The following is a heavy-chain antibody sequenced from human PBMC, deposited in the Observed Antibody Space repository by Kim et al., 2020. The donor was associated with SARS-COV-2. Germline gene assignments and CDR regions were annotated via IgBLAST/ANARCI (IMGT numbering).Heavy chain of an antibody. J-gene: IGHJ5*01. Sequence: SFPPLVNPTQTLTLTCTFSGFSLSTPGVAVGWIRQPPGKALEWLALIYWDDDKRYSPSLKSRLTITTDTSKNQVVLTMTNMDPVDTSTYYCAHKIDFEWFDYWGQGNLVIVSS. CDR2: IYWDDDK. CDR3: AHKIDFEWFDY. D-gene: IGHD3-9*01. V-gene: IGHV2-5*02. CDR1: GFSLSTPGVA.